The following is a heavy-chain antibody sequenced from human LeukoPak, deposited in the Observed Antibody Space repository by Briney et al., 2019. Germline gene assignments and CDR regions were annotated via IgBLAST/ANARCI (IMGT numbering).Heavy chain of an antibody. CDR3: ARGGEIHISMAPLDY. V-gene: IGHV4-39*07. Sequence: SETLSLTCTVSGGSISSGDYYWSWIRQPPGKGLEWIASVYYRGSTFYNPSLSSRVTISLDTSKNQFSLKLNSVTAADTALYYCARGGEIHISMAPLDYWGQGTLVTVSS. CDR1: GGSISSGDYY. J-gene: IGHJ4*02. CDR2: VYYRGST. D-gene: IGHD2/OR15-2a*01.